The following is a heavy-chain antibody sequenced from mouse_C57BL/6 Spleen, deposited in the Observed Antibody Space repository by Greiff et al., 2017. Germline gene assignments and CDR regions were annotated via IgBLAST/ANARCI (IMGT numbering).Heavy chain of an antibody. J-gene: IGHJ1*03. CDR3: ARRAYYSNQGWYFDV. Sequence: QVQLKESGPGILQSSQTLSLTCSFSGFSLSTSGMGVSWIRQPSGKGLEWLAHIYWDDDKRHNPSLKSRLTISKDTSRNQVFLKITSVDTADTATYYSARRAYYSNQGWYFDVWGTGTTVTVSS. CDR2: IYWDDDK. V-gene: IGHV8-12*01. D-gene: IGHD2-5*01. CDR1: GFSLSTSGMG.